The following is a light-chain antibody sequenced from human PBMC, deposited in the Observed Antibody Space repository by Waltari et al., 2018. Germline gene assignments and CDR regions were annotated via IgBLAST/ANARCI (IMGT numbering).Light chain of an antibody. CDR2: EVS. V-gene: IGLV2-23*02. CDR1: SGDVGSYNL. CDR3: CSYAGSSTSLYV. J-gene: IGLJ1*01. Sequence: QSALTQPASVSGSPGQSINISCTGTSGDVGSYNLVSWYQHHPGKAPKLMIYEVSKRPSGVSNRFSGSKSGNTASLTISGLQAEDEADYYCCSYAGSSTSLYVFGTGTKVTVL.